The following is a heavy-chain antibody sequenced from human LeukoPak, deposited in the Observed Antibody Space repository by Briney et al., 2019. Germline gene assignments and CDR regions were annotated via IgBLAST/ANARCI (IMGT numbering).Heavy chain of an antibody. CDR2: ISAYNSNT. CDR3: ARLGGPPSGSWDLDY. Sequence: ASVKVSCKASGYTFTSYGISWVRQAPGQGLEWMGWISAYNSNTNYAQKLQGRVTMTTDTSTSTAYLELRSLRSDDTDVYYCARLGGPPSGSWDLDYWGQGTLVTVSS. D-gene: IGHD1-26*01. CDR1: GYTFTSYG. V-gene: IGHV1-18*01. J-gene: IGHJ4*02.